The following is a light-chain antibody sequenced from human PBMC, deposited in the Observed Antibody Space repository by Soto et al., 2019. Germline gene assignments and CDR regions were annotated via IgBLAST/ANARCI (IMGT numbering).Light chain of an antibody. CDR1: TGAVTSGNY. CDR2: STY. Sequence: TVVTQEPSLTVSPGGAVTLTCASSTGAVTSGNYPNWFQQKPGQAPRSLIYSTYNVHSWTPARFSGSLLGGKAALTLSGVQPEDEAEYFCLLYYGGVYVFGTGTKSPS. CDR3: LLYYGGVYV. V-gene: IGLV7-43*01. J-gene: IGLJ1*01.